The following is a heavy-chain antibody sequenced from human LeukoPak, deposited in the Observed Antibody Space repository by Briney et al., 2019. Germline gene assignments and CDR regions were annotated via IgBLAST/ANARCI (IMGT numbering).Heavy chain of an antibody. Sequence: GASVKVSCKASGFTFTSSAMQWVRQARGQRLEWIGWIVVGSGNTNYAQKFQERVTITRDMSTSTAYMELSSLRSEDTAVYYCAAVRLYDSSTRRYFDYWGQGTLVTVSS. V-gene: IGHV1-58*02. D-gene: IGHD3-22*01. CDR3: AAVRLYDSSTRRYFDY. CDR1: GFTFTSSA. CDR2: IVVGSGNT. J-gene: IGHJ4*02.